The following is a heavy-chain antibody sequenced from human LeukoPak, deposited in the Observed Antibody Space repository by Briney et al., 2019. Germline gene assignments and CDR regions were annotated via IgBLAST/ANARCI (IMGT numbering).Heavy chain of an antibody. CDR3: AKQSDFRLDY. CDR2: NYPGGSDT. CDR1: GYTFSSYW. J-gene: IGHJ4*02. V-gene: IGHV5-51*01. D-gene: IGHD3-3*01. Sequence: GESLKISCKGSGYTFSSYWIGWVRQMPGKGLEVMGINYPGGSDTRYSPSFQGQVTISVDTSIGTAYLQWSSLKASDTAIYYCAKQSDFRLDYWGQGTLVTVSS.